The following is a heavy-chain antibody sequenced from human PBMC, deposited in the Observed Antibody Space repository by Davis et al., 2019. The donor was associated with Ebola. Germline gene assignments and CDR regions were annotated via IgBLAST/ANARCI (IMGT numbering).Heavy chain of an antibody. Sequence: GESLKISCAASGFTFSSYAMHWVRQAPGKGLEWVAVISYDGSNKYYADSVKGRFTISRDNSKNTLYLQMNSLRAEDTAVYYCARVIGGYSSGWYDYWGQGTLVTVSS. CDR2: ISYDGSNK. CDR1: GFTFSSYA. CDR3: ARVIGGYSSGWYDY. V-gene: IGHV3-30-3*01. J-gene: IGHJ4*02. D-gene: IGHD6-19*01.